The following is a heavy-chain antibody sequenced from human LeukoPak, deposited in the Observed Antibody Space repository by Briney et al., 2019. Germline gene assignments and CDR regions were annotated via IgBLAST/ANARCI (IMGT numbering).Heavy chain of an antibody. Sequence: PSETLSLTCTVSGGSISSISYYWSWIRQPPWKGLEWIGYIYYSGSTNYNPSLKSRVTISVDTSKNQFSLKLSSVTAADTAVYYCARDNLVRGENWFDPWGQGTLVTVSS. CDR3: ARDNLVRGENWFDP. V-gene: IGHV4-61*01. D-gene: IGHD3-10*01. J-gene: IGHJ5*02. CDR1: GGSISSISYY. CDR2: IYYSGST.